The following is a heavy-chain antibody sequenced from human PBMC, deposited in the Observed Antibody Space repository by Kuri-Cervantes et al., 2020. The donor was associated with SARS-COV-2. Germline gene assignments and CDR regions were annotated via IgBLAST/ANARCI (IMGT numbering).Heavy chain of an antibody. CDR2: TYYRSTWYN. Sequence: SQTLSLTCAISGDSVSSNSAAWNWIRQSPSRGLEWLGRTYYRSTWYNDYAVCVKSRITINPDTSKNQFSLRLNSVTPEETSVYYCARGGTTVDNWFDPWGQGTLVTVSS. CDR3: ARGGTTVDNWFDP. D-gene: IGHD4-17*01. CDR1: GDSVSSNSAA. V-gene: IGHV6-1*01. J-gene: IGHJ5*02.